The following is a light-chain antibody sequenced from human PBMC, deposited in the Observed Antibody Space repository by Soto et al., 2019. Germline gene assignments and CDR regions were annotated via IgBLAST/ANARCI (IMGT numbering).Light chain of an antibody. CDR3: QQRSNWPLT. CDR1: QTVSSF. CDR2: DSS. J-gene: IGKJ4*01. V-gene: IGKV3-11*01. Sequence: VLTQSPATLSLSAVEGATLSCRASQTVSSFLACYQQKPGQAPRLLIPDSSDRATGIPARFSGSGSGTDFTLTISSLEPEDVAVYYCQQRSNWPLTFGGGTKVDIK.